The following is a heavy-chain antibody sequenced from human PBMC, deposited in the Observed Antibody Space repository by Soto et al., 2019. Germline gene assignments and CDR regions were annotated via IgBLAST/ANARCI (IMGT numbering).Heavy chain of an antibody. J-gene: IGHJ3*02. Sequence: QGQLVESGGDAVQPGRSLRLSCVGSGFTFSNHAMHWVRLAPGQGLEWVAYISYDGSNKAYGDSVQGRFTISRDNSKNTVILQMNSLRVEDTGVFHCAKEGRSYDDFWSASVGSFDIWGRGTTVTVSS. D-gene: IGHD3-3*01. V-gene: IGHV3-30*18. CDR2: ISYDGSNK. CDR1: GFTFSNHA. CDR3: AKEGRSYDDFWSASVGSFDI.